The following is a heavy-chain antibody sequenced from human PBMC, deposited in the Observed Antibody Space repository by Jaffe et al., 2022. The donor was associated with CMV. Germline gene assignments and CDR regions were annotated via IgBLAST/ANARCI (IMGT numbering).Heavy chain of an antibody. Sequence: QVQLVESGGGVVQPGRSLRLSCVASGFSFTTYGMHWVRQAPGKGLEWVAVISWDGTNKNYADSVKGRFTVSRDNSKNTLYLQMNSLSAEDTAFYYCTRIDYWGRGTLVTVSS. V-gene: IGHV3-30*03. CDR2: ISWDGTNK. CDR3: TRIDY. CDR1: GFSFTTYG. J-gene: IGHJ4*02.